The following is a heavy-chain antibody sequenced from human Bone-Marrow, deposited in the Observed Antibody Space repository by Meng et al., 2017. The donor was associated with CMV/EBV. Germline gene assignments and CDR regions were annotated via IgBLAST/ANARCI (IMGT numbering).Heavy chain of an antibody. Sequence: SCAASGFTFSSYSMNWVRQAPGKGLEWVSSISSSSSYIYYADSVKGRFTISRDNAKNSLYLQMNSLRAEDTAVYYCARDGGSDYYYYGMDVWGQGTTVTVSS. CDR2: ISSSSSYI. J-gene: IGHJ6*02. CDR1: GFTFSSYS. CDR3: ARDGGSDYYYYGMDV. V-gene: IGHV3-21*01. D-gene: IGHD3-16*01.